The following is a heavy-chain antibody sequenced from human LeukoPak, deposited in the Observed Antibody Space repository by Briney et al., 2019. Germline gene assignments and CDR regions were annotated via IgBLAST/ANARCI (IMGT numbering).Heavy chain of an antibody. J-gene: IGHJ6*03. CDR2: INSSANTI. Sequence: GGSLRLSCGASGFIFSNYEMNWVRQAPGKGLEWISYINSSANTIYYRDSVKGRFTISRDNARNSLYLQMNSLRAEDTAVYYCAREEKMEEGYYYYMDVWGKGTTVTVSS. V-gene: IGHV3-48*03. CDR3: AREEKMEEGYYYYMDV. D-gene: IGHD5-24*01. CDR1: GFIFSNYE.